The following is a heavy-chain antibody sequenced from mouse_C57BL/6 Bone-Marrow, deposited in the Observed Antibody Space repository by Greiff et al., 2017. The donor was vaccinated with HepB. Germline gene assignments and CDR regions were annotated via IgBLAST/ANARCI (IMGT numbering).Heavy chain of an antibody. CDR1: GYTFTSYW. CDR3: ATTYDGYYDDYFDY. Sequence: VQLQQPGAELVKPGASVKMSCKASGYTFTSYWITWVKQRPGQGLEWIGDIYPGSGSTNYYEKFKSKATLTVDTSSSTAYMQLSSLTSEDSAVYYCATTYDGYYDDYFDYWGQGTTLTVSS. J-gene: IGHJ2*01. V-gene: IGHV1-55*01. D-gene: IGHD2-3*01. CDR2: IYPGSGST.